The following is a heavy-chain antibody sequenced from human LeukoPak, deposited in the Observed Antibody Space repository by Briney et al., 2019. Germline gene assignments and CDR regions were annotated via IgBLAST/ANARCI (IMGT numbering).Heavy chain of an antibody. V-gene: IGHV1-46*03. CDR1: GYTFTSYY. CDR2: INPSGGST. J-gene: IGHJ4*02. Sequence: ASVKVSCKASGYTFTSYYMHWVRQAPGQGLEWMGIINPSGGSTIYAQKFQGRVTMTRDTSTSTVYMELSSLRSEDTAVYYWARDLSAGGDGYNQNDLPAYYFDYWGQGTLVTVSS. CDR3: ARDLSAGGDGYNQNDLPAYYFDY. D-gene: IGHD5-24*01.